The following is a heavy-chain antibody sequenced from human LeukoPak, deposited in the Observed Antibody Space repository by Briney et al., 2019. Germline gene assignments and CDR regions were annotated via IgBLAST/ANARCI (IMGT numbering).Heavy chain of an antibody. CDR3: ARALYGSGSYPRDAFDI. D-gene: IGHD3-10*01. CDR1: GFTFSSYA. V-gene: IGHV3-30*14. J-gene: IGHJ3*02. Sequence: GGSLRLSCAASGFTFSSYAMHWVRQAPGKGLEWVAVISYDGSNKYYADSVKGRFTISRDNSKNTLYLQMNSLRAEDTAVYYCARALYGSGSYPRDAFDIWGQGTMVTVSS. CDR2: ISYDGSNK.